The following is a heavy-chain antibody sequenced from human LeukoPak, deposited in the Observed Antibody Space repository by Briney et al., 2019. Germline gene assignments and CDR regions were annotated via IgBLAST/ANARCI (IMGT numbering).Heavy chain of an antibody. D-gene: IGHD1-26*01. CDR3: AKDRSLYSGSYYARGYYFDY. Sequence: GGSLRLSCAASGFTFSSYGMHWVRQAPGKGLEWVAFIRYDGSNKYYADSVKGRFTISRDNSKNTLYLQMNSLRAEDTAVYYCAKDRSLYSGSYYARGYYFDYWGQGTLVTVSS. CDR1: GFTFSSYG. V-gene: IGHV3-30*02. CDR2: IRYDGSNK. J-gene: IGHJ4*02.